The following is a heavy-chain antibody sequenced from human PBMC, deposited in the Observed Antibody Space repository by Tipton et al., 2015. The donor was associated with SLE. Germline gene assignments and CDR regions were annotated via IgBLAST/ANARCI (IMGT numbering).Heavy chain of an antibody. CDR3: ARGGDLGGNSRPRAFDI. D-gene: IGHD4-23*01. V-gene: IGHV1-69*05. CDR2: IIPIFGTA. CDR1: GYTFSSYA. J-gene: IGHJ3*02. Sequence: QSGPEVKEPGSSVKVSCKPSGYTFSSYAISWVRQAPGQGLEWMGGIIPIFGTANYAQKFQGRVTITTDESTSTAYMELSSLRSEDTAVYYCARGGDLGGNSRPRAFDIWGQGTMVTVSS.